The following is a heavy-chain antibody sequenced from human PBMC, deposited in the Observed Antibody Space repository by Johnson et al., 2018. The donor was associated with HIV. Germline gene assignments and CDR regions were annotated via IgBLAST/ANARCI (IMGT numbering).Heavy chain of an antibody. D-gene: IGHD1-26*01. CDR2: IKKDGSEK. Sequence: MQLVESGGGLVQPGGSLRLSCAASGFAFSTYWMSWVRQAPGKGLEWVANIKKDGSEKYYVDSVKGRFTISRDNAKNSLYLQMNSLRAEDTAVYYCARQFRSVGAPDAFDIWGQGTMVTVSS. CDR3: ARQFRSVGAPDAFDI. V-gene: IGHV3-7*01. J-gene: IGHJ3*02. CDR1: GFAFSTYW.